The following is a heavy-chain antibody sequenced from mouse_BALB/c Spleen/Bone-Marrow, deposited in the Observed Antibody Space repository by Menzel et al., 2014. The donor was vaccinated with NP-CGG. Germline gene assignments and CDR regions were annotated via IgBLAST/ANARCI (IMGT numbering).Heavy chain of an antibody. J-gene: IGHJ4*01. D-gene: IGHD1-1*01. Sequence: QVKLQESGRGLVEPAQTLSITCTASGFSLTSYCVHWVRQPPGKALEWLGVIRTGANTYYKSALMSRLSISKDNSKSQVLLKMNSLQTDDTAMCYCARGSYYEGAMDYWGEGTSVTVSS. CDR3: ARGSYYEGAMDY. V-gene: IGHV2-9*02. CDR2: IRTGANT. CDR1: GFSLTSYC.